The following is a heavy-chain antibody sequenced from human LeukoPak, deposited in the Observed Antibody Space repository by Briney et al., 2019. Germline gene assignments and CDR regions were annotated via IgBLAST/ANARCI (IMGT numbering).Heavy chain of an antibody. V-gene: IGHV4-59*01. CDR1: GDSIGRYY. D-gene: IGHD6-13*01. CDR3: ARGLYGAAAGTH. Sequence: SETLSLTCTVSGDSIGRYYWSWIRQPPGKGLEWIGYIYYSGSTNSNPSLKSRVTISVDTSKNQFSLKLRPVTPADTAVYYCARGLYGAAAGTHWGQGTQVTVSS. J-gene: IGHJ1*01. CDR2: IYYSGST.